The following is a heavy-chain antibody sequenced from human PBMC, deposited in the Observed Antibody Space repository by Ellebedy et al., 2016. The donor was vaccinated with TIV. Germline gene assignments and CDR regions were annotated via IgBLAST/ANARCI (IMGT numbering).Heavy chain of an antibody. D-gene: IGHD4-17*01. J-gene: IGHJ6*02. CDR3: ARPYYGDFDVYYYYGMDV. Sequence: ASVKVSCKASGYTFTSYGISWVRQAPGQGLEWMGWISAYNGNTNYAQKLQGRVNMTTDTSTSTAYMELSRLRSDDTAVYYCARPYYGDFDVYYYYGMDVWGQGTTVTVSS. V-gene: IGHV1-18*04. CDR2: ISAYNGNT. CDR1: GYTFTSYG.